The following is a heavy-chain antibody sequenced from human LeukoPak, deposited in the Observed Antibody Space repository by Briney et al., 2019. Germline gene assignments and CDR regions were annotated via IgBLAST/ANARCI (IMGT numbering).Heavy chain of an antibody. J-gene: IGHJ3*02. CDR3: ARVGSYGSGSYYKTDASDI. D-gene: IGHD3-10*01. Sequence: PSETLSLTCAVYGGSFSGYYWSWIRQPPGKGLEWIGEINHSGSTNYNPSLKSRVTTSVDTSKNQFSLKLSSVTAADTAVYYCARVGSYGSGSYYKTDASDIWGQGTMVTVSS. CDR1: GGSFSGYY. V-gene: IGHV4-34*01. CDR2: INHSGST.